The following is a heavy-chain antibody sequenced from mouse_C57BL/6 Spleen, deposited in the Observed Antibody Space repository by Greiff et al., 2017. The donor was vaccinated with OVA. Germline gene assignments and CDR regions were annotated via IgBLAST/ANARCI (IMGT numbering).Heavy chain of an antibody. CDR1: GYTFTDYE. Sequence: VQLQQSGAELVRPGASVTLSCKASGYTFTDYEMHWVKQTPVHGLEWIGAIDPETGGTAYNQKFKGKAILTADKSSSTAYMELRSLTSEDSAVYYCTRSHGNYPPNYWGQGTTLTVSS. V-gene: IGHV1-15*01. D-gene: IGHD2-1*01. CDR2: IDPETGGT. CDR3: TRSHGNYPPNY. J-gene: IGHJ2*01.